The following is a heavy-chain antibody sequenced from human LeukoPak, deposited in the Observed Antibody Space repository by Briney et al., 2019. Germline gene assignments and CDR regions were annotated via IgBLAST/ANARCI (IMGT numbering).Heavy chain of an antibody. Sequence: GGSLRLSCAASGFTFNSYNMNWVRRAPGKGLEWVSSISTSSSYIYYADSVKGRFTISRDNAKNSLYLQMNSLRAEDTAVYYCAREGSSGSYRRYYFDYWGQGTLVTVSS. CDR2: ISTSSSYI. D-gene: IGHD1-26*01. CDR3: AREGSSGSYRRYYFDY. CDR1: GFTFNSYN. V-gene: IGHV3-21*01. J-gene: IGHJ4*02.